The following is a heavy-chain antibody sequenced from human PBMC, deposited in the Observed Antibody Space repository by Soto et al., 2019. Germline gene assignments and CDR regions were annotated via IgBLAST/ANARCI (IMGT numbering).Heavy chain of an antibody. V-gene: IGHV5-51*01. D-gene: IGHD6-6*01. J-gene: IGHJ6*02. CDR2: IYPGDSDT. CDR3: ARRGYISSSGFYYYAMDV. CDR1: GYSFTNYW. Sequence: GESLKISCKGSGYSFTNYWVAWVRQMPGKGLEWTGIIYPGDSDTRYSPSFQGQVTISADKSISTAYLQWSSLKAPDTAIYYCARRGYISSSGFYYYAMDVWGQGTKVTVSS.